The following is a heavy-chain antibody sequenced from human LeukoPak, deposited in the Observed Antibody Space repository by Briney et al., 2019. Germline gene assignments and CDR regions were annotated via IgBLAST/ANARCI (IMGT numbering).Heavy chain of an antibody. J-gene: IGHJ4*02. D-gene: IGHD2-2*01. CDR2: ISAYNGNT. V-gene: IGHV1-18*01. CDR1: GYTFINYG. Sequence: VASVKVSCKASGYTFINYGISWVRQAPGQGLEWMGWISAYNGNTNYAQKLQGRVTMTTDTSTSTAYMELRSLRSDDTAVYYCARDAQVVPAGNDYWGQGTLVTVSS. CDR3: ARDAQVVPAGNDY.